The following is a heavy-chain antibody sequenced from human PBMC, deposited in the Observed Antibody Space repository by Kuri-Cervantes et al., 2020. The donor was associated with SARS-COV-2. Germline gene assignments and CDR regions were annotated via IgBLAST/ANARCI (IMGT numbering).Heavy chain of an antibody. CDR1: GGSISSGGYY. CDR2: IYHSGST. J-gene: IGHJ4*02. V-gene: IGHV4-30-2*01. D-gene: IGHD3/OR15-3a*01. CDR3: ARGTYTYYDFWRGPYFDY. Sequence: SCTVSGGSISSGGYYWSWIRQPPGRGLEWIGYIYHSGSTYYNPSLKSRVTISVDASKNQFSLKLSSVTAADTAVYYCARGTYTYYDFWRGPYFDYWGQGNLVTVSS.